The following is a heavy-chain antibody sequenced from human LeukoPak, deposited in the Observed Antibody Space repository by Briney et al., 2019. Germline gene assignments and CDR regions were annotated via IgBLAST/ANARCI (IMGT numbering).Heavy chain of an antibody. D-gene: IGHD3-22*01. V-gene: IGHV1-69*01. CDR3: AREWGLESSGYYYAY. Sequence: SVKVSCKASGGTFSRFTISWVRQAPGQGFEWMGGFTPIFGTANFAQKFQGRVSITADESTSTAFMELSSLRSEDTAVYYCAREWGLESSGYYYAYWGQGTLVTVSS. J-gene: IGHJ4*02. CDR1: GGTFSRFT. CDR2: FTPIFGTA.